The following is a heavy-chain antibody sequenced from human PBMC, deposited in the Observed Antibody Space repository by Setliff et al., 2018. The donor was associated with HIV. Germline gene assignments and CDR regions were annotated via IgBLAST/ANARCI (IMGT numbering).Heavy chain of an antibody. CDR2: ISTSGSTI. V-gene: IGHV3-48*02. CDR3: AREKFENGDYDGAGF. D-gene: IGHD4-17*01. Sequence: GGSLRLSCEASGFTFSIYNMNWVRQAPGKGLEWVSYISTSGSTIYYADSVKGRFTISRDNGKKSLYLQMDSLRDEDTAVYYCAREKFENGDYDGAGFWGQGNLVTVSS. J-gene: IGHJ4*02. CDR1: GFTFSIYN.